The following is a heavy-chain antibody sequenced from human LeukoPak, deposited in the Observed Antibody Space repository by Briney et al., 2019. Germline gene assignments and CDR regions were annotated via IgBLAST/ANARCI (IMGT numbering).Heavy chain of an antibody. D-gene: IGHD3-22*01. CDR2: IYYSGST. CDR1: GDSISSYY. V-gene: IGHV4-59*01. Sequence: PSETLSLTCTVSGDSISSYYWSWIRQPPGKGLEWIGYIYYSGSTNYNPSLKSRVTISVDTSKNQFSLKLSSVTAADTAVYYCARDRGDYYDSSGYYGFDYWGQGTLVTVSS. J-gene: IGHJ4*02. CDR3: ARDRGDYYDSSGYYGFDY.